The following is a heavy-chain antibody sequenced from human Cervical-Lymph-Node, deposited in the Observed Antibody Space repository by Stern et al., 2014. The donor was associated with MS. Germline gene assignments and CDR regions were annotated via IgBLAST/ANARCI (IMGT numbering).Heavy chain of an antibody. CDR1: GFSLSNVRMG. CDR2: IFSNDEK. Sequence: QVTLRESGPVLVKPTETLTLTCTVSGFSLSNVRMGVSWIRQPPGKALEWLGHIFSNDEKSYSTSLKGRLTISKDTSKSQVVLTMTHMDPVDTATYYCARMKQHLAGDAFDIWGQGTMVTVSS. J-gene: IGHJ3*02. V-gene: IGHV2-26*01. D-gene: IGHD6-13*01. CDR3: ARMKQHLAGDAFDI.